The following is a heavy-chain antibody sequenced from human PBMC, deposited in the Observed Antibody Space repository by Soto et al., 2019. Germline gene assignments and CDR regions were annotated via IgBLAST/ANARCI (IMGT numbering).Heavy chain of an antibody. CDR3: ARSSSSGNFDY. CDR1: GGSISSGGYY. V-gene: IGHV4-31*03. CDR2: IYYSGST. D-gene: IGHD6-6*01. J-gene: IGHJ4*02. Sequence: SETLSLTCTVSGGSISSGGYYWSWIRQHPGKGLEWIGYIYYSGSTYYNPSLKSRVTISVDTSKNQFSLKLSSVTAADTAVYYCARSSSSGNFDYWGQGTLVTVSS.